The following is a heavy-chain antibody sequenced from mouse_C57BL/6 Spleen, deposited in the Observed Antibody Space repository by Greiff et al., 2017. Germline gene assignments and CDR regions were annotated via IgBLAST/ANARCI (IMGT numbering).Heavy chain of an antibody. J-gene: IGHJ1*03. CDR1: GYAFRSSW. CDR2: IYPGDGDT. Sequence: QVQLQQSGPELVKPGASVKISCKASGYAFRSSWLNWVKQRPGKGLEWIGRIYPGDGDTNYNGKFKGKATLTADKSSSTAYLQLSSLTSEDSAVYFCASPSYYSNWYFDVWGTGTTVTVSS. D-gene: IGHD2-5*01. V-gene: IGHV1-82*01. CDR3: ASPSYYSNWYFDV.